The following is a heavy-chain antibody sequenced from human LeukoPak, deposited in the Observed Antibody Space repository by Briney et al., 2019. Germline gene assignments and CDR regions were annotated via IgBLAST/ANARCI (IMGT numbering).Heavy chain of an antibody. Sequence: PSETLSLTCTVSGGSINSFYWSWIRQPPGKGLEWIGYIYHTGSTNFNPSLKSRVTISEDTSKNQFSLKLSSVTAADTAVYYCARMTMIRNGAWYYYGMDVWGQGTTVTVSS. CDR2: IYHTGST. D-gene: IGHD3-10*01. CDR3: ARMTMIRNGAWYYYGMDV. CDR1: GGSINSFY. J-gene: IGHJ6*02. V-gene: IGHV4-59*01.